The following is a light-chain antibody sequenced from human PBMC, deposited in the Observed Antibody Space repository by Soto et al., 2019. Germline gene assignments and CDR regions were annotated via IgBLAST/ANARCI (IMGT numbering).Light chain of an antibody. V-gene: IGKV3-11*01. J-gene: IGKJ4*01. CDR1: QSVGSY. Sequence: EIVLTQSPATLSLSPGDRATLSCRASQSVGSYLGWYQQRPGQAPRLLIYDASNRATGIPARFSGSGSWTDVTLTISSLEPEDFAVYYCQQRSDWPSTFGGGTKVEIK. CDR3: QQRSDWPST. CDR2: DAS.